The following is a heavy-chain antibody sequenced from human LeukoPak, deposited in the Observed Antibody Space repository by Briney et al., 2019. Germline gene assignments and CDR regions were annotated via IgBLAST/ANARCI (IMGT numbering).Heavy chain of an antibody. CDR3: ARIPIAAAVSPNYYYYGMDV. Sequence: ASVKVSCKASGYTFTSYYMHWVRQAPGQGLEWMGIINPSGGSTSYAQKFQGRVTMTRDTSTSTGYMELSSLRSEDTAVYYCARIPIAAAVSPNYYYYGMDVWGQGTTVTVSS. D-gene: IGHD6-13*01. V-gene: IGHV1-46*01. CDR1: GYTFTSYY. CDR2: INPSGGST. J-gene: IGHJ6*02.